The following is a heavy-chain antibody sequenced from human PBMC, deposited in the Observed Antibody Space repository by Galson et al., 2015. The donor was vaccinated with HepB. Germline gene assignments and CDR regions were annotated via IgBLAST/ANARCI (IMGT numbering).Heavy chain of an antibody. V-gene: IGHV5-51*01. CDR3: ALRLNYDFWSGYYLPLFDY. CDR1: GYSFTSYW. D-gene: IGHD3-3*01. CDR2: IYPGDSDT. J-gene: IGHJ4*02. Sequence: QSGAEVKKPGESLKISCKGSGYSFTSYWIGWVRQMPGKGLEWMGIIYPGDSDTRYSPSFQGQVTISADKSISTAYLQWSSLKASDTAMYYCALRLNYDFWSGYYLPLFDYWGQGTLVTVSS.